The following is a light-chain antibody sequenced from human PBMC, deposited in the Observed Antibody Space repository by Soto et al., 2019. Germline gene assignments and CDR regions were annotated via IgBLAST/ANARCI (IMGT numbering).Light chain of an antibody. J-gene: IGLJ1*01. CDR3: GSYSGRDTFV. Sequence: QSALTQPASVSGSPGQSITISCTGTSSDVGAYNYVSWYQQHPGQAPKLMIFEVSYRPSGVSNRFSGSKSGNTASLTISGLQPEDEADYYCGSYSGRDTFVFGTGTKLTVL. V-gene: IGLV2-14*01. CDR1: SSDVGAYNY. CDR2: EVS.